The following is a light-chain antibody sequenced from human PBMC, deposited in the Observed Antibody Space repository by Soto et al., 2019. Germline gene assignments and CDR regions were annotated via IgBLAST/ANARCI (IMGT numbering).Light chain of an antibody. CDR2: DVS. J-gene: IGKJ5*01. V-gene: IGKV1-5*01. CDR1: QSISNW. Sequence: DIKMSQSPSTVSASVGDRVTIPCRASQSISNWLAWYQQKPGKAPKLLIYDVSSLESGVPSRFSGSGSGTEFTLTISSLQPDDFATYYCQQCNTFWTFGQGTRLEIK. CDR3: QQCNTFWT.